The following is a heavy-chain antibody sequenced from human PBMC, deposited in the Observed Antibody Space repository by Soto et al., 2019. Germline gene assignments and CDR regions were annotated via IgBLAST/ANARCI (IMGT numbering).Heavy chain of an antibody. Sequence: EVQLVESGGGLVQPGGSLKLSCAASGFMFSDSTIDWVRQAPGKGLEWVGRIRSRASGYSTTYAASVKGVFTMSRDDSKSTAYLQLNSLKIEDMAVYFCTGGNTGHCDHWGQGTLVTVSS. CDR1: GFMFSDST. V-gene: IGHV3-73*02. J-gene: IGHJ4*02. CDR3: TGGNTGHCDH. CDR2: IRSRASGYST. D-gene: IGHD1-1*01.